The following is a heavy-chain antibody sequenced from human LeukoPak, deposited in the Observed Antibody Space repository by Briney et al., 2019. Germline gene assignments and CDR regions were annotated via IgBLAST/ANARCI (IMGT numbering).Heavy chain of an antibody. CDR1: GYTFTSYG. CDR2: ISAYNGNT. D-gene: IGHD3-10*01. Sequence: ASVKVSCKASGYTFTSYGISWVRQAPGQGLEWMGWISAYNGNTNYAQKLQGRVTMTTDTSTSTAYMELRSLRSDDTAVYYCARGGYWLGDYYYYGMDVWGQGTTVTVSS. J-gene: IGHJ6*02. CDR3: ARGGYWLGDYYYYGMDV. V-gene: IGHV1-18*01.